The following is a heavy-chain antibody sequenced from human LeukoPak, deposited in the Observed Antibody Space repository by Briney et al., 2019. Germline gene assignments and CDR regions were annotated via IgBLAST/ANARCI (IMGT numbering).Heavy chain of an antibody. D-gene: IGHD3-16*01. V-gene: IGHV3-23*01. CDR3: ANMNSYYYYMDV. Sequence: GGSLRLSCAAFGFTFSDFYMSWIRQAPGKGLEWVSAISGSGGSTYYADSVKGRFTISRDNSKNTLYLQMNSLRAEDTAVYYCANMNSYYYYMDVWGKGTTVTVSS. J-gene: IGHJ6*03. CDR1: GFTFSDFY. CDR2: ISGSGGST.